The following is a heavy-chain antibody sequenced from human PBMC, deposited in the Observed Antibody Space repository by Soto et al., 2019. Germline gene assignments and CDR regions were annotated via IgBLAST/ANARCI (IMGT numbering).Heavy chain of an antibody. CDR1: GVTVGSNY. V-gene: IGHV3-53*01. CDR3: ARSTYYDILTGSYYYYAMDV. Sequence: GGSLRLSCTASGVTVGSNYMSWVRQAPGKGLEWVSVIYSEGTPYYADSVKGRFTISRENSNNTLYLHMNNLRAEDTAVYYCARSTYYDILTGSYYYYAMDVWGQGTTVTVPS. J-gene: IGHJ6*02. D-gene: IGHD3-9*01. CDR2: IYSEGTP.